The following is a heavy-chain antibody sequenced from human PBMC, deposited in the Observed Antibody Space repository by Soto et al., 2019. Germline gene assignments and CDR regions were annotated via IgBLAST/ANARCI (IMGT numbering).Heavy chain of an antibody. V-gene: IGHV3-74*01. J-gene: IGHJ6*02. CDR3: ARGGAARAYYYYGLDV. D-gene: IGHD6-6*01. CDR1: GFTISNYW. CDR2: INSNGRST. Sequence: GGSLRLSYAASGFTISNYWMHWVRQVPGKGLVWVSRINSNGRSTNYADSVKGRFTISRDNATNTLHLQMDSLRAEDTAMYFCARGGAARAYYYYGLDVRGLGTTVTVSS.